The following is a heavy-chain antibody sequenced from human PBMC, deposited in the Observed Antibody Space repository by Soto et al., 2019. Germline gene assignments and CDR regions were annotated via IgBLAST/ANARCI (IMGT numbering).Heavy chain of an antibody. V-gene: IGHV3-23*01. D-gene: IGHD1-1*01. CDR2: ISGSGGST. J-gene: IGHJ5*02. CDR3: AKHNWPLVGNWFDP. CDR1: GFTFSSYA. Sequence: GGSLRLSCAASGFTFSSYAMSWVRQAPGKGLEWVSAISGSGGSTYYADSVKGRFTISRDNSKNTLYLQMNSLRVEDTAVYYCAKHNWPLVGNWFDPWGQGTLVTVSS.